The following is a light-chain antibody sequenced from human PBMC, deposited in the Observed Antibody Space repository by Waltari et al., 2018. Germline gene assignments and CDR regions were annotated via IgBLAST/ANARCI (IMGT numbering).Light chain of an antibody. J-gene: IGKJ3*01. CDR3: QQYNSYPFT. V-gene: IGKV1-5*01. CDR2: DAS. Sequence: DIQMTQSPSTLSASVGDRVTITCRASQSLSSWLAWYQQKPGKAPKLLIYDASSLESGVPSRFSGSGSGTEFNLTISSLQPDDFATYYCQQYNSYPFTFGPGTKVDIK. CDR1: QSLSSW.